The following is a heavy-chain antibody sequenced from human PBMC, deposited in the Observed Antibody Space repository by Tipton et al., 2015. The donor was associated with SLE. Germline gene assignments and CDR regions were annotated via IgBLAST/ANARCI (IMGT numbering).Heavy chain of an antibody. Sequence: QLVQSGAEVKKPGASVKVSCKASGYTFTSYYMHWVRQAPGQGLEWMGWISAYNGNTNYAQKLQGRVTMTTDTSTSTAYMELRSLRSDDTAVYYCTRGADYYDSSGEFDPWGQGTLVTVSS. D-gene: IGHD3-22*01. J-gene: IGHJ5*02. CDR2: ISAYNGNT. CDR3: TRGADYYDSSGEFDP. V-gene: IGHV1-18*04. CDR1: GYTFTSYY.